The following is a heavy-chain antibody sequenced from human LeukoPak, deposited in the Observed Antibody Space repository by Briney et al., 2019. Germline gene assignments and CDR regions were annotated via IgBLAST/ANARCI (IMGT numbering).Heavy chain of an antibody. J-gene: IGHJ4*02. CDR3: ARVKPTMVRGVPTPLDY. CDR1: GYSISSGYY. D-gene: IGHD3-10*01. CDR2: IYHSGST. V-gene: IGHV4-38-2*01. Sequence: SETLSLTCAVSGYSISSGYYWGWIRQPPGKGLEWIGSIYHSGSTYYNPSLKSRVTISVDTSKNQFSLKLSSVTAAGTAVYYCARVKPTMVRGVPTPLDYWGQGTLVTVSS.